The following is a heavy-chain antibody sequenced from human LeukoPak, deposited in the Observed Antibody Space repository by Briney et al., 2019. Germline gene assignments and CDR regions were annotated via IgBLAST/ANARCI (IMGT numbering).Heavy chain of an antibody. D-gene: IGHD4-23*01. CDR2: ISSSSSYI. CDR3: ARGGVVTNYYYFMDV. Sequence: NPGGSLRLSCAASGFTFSTYSMNWVRQAPGKGLEWVSSISSSSSYIYYADSVKGRFTISRDNAKNSLYLRMNSLRAEDTAVYYCARGGVVTNYYYFMDVWGRGTTVTVSS. J-gene: IGHJ6*03. V-gene: IGHV3-21*01. CDR1: GFTFSTYS.